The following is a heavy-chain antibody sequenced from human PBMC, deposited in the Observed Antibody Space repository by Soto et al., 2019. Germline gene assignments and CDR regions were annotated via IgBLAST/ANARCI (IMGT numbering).Heavy chain of an antibody. CDR2: FDEEEGET. CDR1: GLTLIELS. V-gene: IGHV1-24*01. D-gene: IGHD3-3*01. CDR3: AKRRSWSGYTY. Sequence: ASVKVSCKLSGLTLIELSIHWVRQAPGKGLQWMGGFDEEEGETIYAQMFQGRVTMTEDTNTHTAYMEFTSLRSDDTALYFCAKRRSWSGYTYWGQGTLVTVSS. J-gene: IGHJ4*02.